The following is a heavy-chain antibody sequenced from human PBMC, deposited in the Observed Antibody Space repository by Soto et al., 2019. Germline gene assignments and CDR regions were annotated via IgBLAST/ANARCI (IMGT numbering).Heavy chain of an antibody. CDR3: ARHRAGSGYYLYFDY. V-gene: IGHV4-31*03. D-gene: IGHD3-3*01. CDR1: GGCISSGGYY. J-gene: IGHJ4*02. CDR2: MYYSGST. Sequence: QVQLQESGPGMVKPSQTLSLTCTVSGGCISSGGYYWSWIRQHPGKGLEWIGYMYYSGSTQYNPSLRSRVTISVDTSKNQFSLKLSSVTAADTAVYYCARHRAGSGYYLYFDYWGQGTLVTVSS.